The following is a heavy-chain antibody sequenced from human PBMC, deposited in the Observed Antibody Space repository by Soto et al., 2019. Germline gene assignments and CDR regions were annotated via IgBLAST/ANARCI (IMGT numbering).Heavy chain of an antibody. V-gene: IGHV3-23*01. CDR3: AKDLAGGPSSSSFPVYY. D-gene: IGHD6-13*01. CDR2: ISGSGGST. Sequence: GGSLRLSCAASGFTFSSYAMSWVRQAPGKGLEWVSAISGSGGSTYYADSVKGRFTISRDNSKNTLYLQMNSLRAEDTAVYYCAKDLAGGPSSSSFPVYYWGQGTLVTVSS. CDR1: GFTFSSYA. J-gene: IGHJ4*02.